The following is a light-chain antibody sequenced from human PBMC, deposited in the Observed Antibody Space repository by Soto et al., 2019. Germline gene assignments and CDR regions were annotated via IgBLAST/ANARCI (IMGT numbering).Light chain of an antibody. CDR3: MQALQTWT. CDR1: QSLLHSNGYNY. V-gene: IGKV2-28*01. J-gene: IGKJ1*01. Sequence: DIVMTQSPLSLPVTPGEPASISCRSSQSLLHSNGYNYLDWYLQKPGQSPQLLIYLGCNRASGVPDRFSGGGSGTDFTLKISRVEAEAVGVYYCMQALQTWTFGQGTKVEIK. CDR2: LGC.